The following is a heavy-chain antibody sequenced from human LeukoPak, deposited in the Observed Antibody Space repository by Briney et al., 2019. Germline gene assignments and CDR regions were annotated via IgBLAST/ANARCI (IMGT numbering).Heavy chain of an antibody. CDR2: IYPRDGST. J-gene: IGHJ4*02. Sequence: ASVKVSCKASGYTFTNNYLHWVRQAPGQGLEWMGMIYPRDGSTSYAQNFQGRVTVTRDTSTTTVHMELRGLRSEDTAVYYCTRDQEGFDYWGQGTVVTVSS. CDR3: TRDQEGFDY. CDR1: GYTFTNNY. V-gene: IGHV1-46*01.